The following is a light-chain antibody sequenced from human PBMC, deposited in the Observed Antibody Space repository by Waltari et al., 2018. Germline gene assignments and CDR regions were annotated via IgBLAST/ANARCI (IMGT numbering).Light chain of an antibody. CDR3: CSYAGNPYV. CDR2: AVS. Sequence: QSALTQPRSVSGSPGQSVAISCTGTSSDGGGDNFISWYQHHPGKAPNLLINAVSQRPSGVPDRFSGSKSGNTASLTISGLQADDEADYYCCSYAGNPYVFGTGTKVTVL. J-gene: IGLJ1*01. V-gene: IGLV2-11*01. CDR1: SSDGGGDNF.